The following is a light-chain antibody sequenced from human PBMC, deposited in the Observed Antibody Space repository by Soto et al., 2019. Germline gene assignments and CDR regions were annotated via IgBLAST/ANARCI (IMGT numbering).Light chain of an antibody. CDR3: ASNTPTWL. Sequence: QSVLTQPASVSGSPGQSITISCTGTGSDIGAYNYVSWYQQHPGKAPKVVIYEVSNRPSGVSNRFSGSKSANTASLTISGLQADDEAAYYCASNTPTWLFGGGTKLTVL. V-gene: IGLV2-14*01. CDR2: EVS. J-gene: IGLJ2*01. CDR1: GSDIGAYNY.